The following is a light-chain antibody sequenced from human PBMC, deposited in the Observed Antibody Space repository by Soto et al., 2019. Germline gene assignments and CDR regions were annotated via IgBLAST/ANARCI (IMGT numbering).Light chain of an antibody. Sequence: QSALTQPPSASGSPGQSVTISCTGTSSDVGAYNYVSWYQQHPGKAPKLMIYEVSKRPSGVPDRFSGSKSGNTASLTVSGLQAEDEADYYCNSYTNNNTFVFGTGTKLTVL. V-gene: IGLV2-8*01. CDR2: EVS. CDR3: NSYTNNNTFV. J-gene: IGLJ1*01. CDR1: SSDVGAYNY.